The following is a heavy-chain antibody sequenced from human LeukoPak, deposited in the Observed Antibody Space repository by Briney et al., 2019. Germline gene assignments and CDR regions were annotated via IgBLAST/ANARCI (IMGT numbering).Heavy chain of an antibody. CDR3: ARVWYYYDSSGHYFFDY. Sequence: SETLSLTCTVSGGSISSYYWSWIRQPPGKGLEWIGTIYYSGSTYYNPSLKSRVTISVDTSKNQFSLKLSSVTAADTAVYYCARVWYYYDSSGHYFFDYWGQGTLVTVSS. D-gene: IGHD3-22*01. CDR1: GGSISSYY. V-gene: IGHV4-39*07. CDR2: IYYSGST. J-gene: IGHJ4*02.